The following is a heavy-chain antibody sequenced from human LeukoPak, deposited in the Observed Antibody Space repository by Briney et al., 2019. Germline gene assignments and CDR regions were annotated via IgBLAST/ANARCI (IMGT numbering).Heavy chain of an antibody. V-gene: IGHV1-18*01. CDR2: ISAYNGNT. J-gene: IGHJ6*02. D-gene: IGHD4-17*01. CDR1: GYTFTSYG. Sequence: GASVKVSCKASGYTFTSYGISWVRQAPGQGLEWMGWISAYNGNTNYAQKLQGRVTMTTDTSTSTAYMELRSLRSDDTAVYYCARGSYGPSVWIGGVLYYGMDVWGQGTTVTVSS. CDR3: ARGSYGPSVWIGGVLYYGMDV.